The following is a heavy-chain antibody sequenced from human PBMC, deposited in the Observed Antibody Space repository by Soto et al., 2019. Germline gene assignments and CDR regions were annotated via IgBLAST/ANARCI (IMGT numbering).Heavy chain of an antibody. J-gene: IGHJ4*02. Sequence: QVQLQQWGAGLLKPSETLSLTCAVYGGSFSGYYWSWIRQPPGKGLEWIGEINHSGSTNYNPSLKSRVNISVDTSKNQFSLKLSSVTAADTAVYYCARSTTDIVVVPAATNTRTYYFDYWGQGTLVTVSS. CDR1: GGSFSGYY. CDR3: ARSTTDIVVVPAATNTRTYYFDY. V-gene: IGHV4-34*01. CDR2: INHSGST. D-gene: IGHD2-2*01.